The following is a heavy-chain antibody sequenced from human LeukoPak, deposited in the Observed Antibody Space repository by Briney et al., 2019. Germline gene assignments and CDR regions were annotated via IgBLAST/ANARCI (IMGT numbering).Heavy chain of an antibody. CDR3: ARGITIFGVVTHNLVVSFDY. Sequence: ASVKVSCKASGYTFTSYYMHWVRQAPGQGLEWMGIINPSGGSTSYAQKFQGRVTMTRDTSTSTVYMELSSLRSEDTAVYYCARGITIFGVVTHNLVVSFDYWGQGTLVTVSS. CDR1: GYTFTSYY. V-gene: IGHV1-46*01. D-gene: IGHD3-3*01. J-gene: IGHJ4*02. CDR2: INPSGGST.